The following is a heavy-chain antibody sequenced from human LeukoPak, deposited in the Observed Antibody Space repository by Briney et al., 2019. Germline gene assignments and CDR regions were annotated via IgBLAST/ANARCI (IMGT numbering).Heavy chain of an antibody. CDR3: ARDGSTMSFDY. D-gene: IGHD5/OR15-5a*01. Sequence: PGGSLRLSCAPSGFTFSRYSMNWVRQAPGEWLECVSSISSSSSYIYYADSVKGRFTISRDNAKHSLYLQMNSLRAEDTAVYYCARDGSTMSFDYWGQGTLVTVSS. CDR2: ISSSSSYI. V-gene: IGHV3-21*01. J-gene: IGHJ4*02. CDR1: GFTFSRYS.